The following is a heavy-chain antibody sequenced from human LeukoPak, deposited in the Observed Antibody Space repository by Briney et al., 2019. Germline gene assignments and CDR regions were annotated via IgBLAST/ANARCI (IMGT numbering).Heavy chain of an antibody. CDR2: IYYSGST. CDR1: GGSISSGDYY. J-gene: IGHJ3*02. Sequence: PSETLSLTCTVSGGSISSGDYYWSWICQPPGKGLEWIGYIYYSGSTYYNPSLKSRVTISVDTSKNQFSLKLSSVTAADTAVYYCARDTRYYDSSGYPAFDIWGQGTMVTVSS. CDR3: ARDTRYYDSSGYPAFDI. V-gene: IGHV4-30-4*01. D-gene: IGHD3-22*01.